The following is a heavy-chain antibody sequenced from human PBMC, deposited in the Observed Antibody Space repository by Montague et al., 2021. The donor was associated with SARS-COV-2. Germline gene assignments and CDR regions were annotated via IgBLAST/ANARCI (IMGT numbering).Heavy chain of an antibody. CDR3: ARSLLYGDLDF. CDR1: NGSISNYY. Sequence: SETLSLTCTVSNGSISNYYWNWIRQPPGKGLEWIGYIHYSGSTQYNPSLESRVIISLGTSENQFSLKLTSVTAADTAVYYCARSLLYGDLDFWGQGTLVAVSS. CDR2: IHYSGST. V-gene: IGHV4-59*12. D-gene: IGHD4/OR15-4a*01. J-gene: IGHJ4*02.